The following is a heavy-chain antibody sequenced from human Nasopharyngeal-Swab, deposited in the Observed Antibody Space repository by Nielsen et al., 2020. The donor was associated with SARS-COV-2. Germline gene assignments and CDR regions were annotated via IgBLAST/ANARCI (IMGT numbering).Heavy chain of an antibody. CDR1: GGTFSSYA. D-gene: IGHD3-3*01. CDR2: IIPILGIA. V-gene: IGHV1-69*10. CDR3: AREILRFLEWLLRDAFDI. Sequence: SVKVSCKASGGTFSSYAISWVRQAPGQGLEWMGGIIPILGIANYAQKFQGRVTITADKSTSTAYMELSSLRSEDTAVYYCAREILRFLEWLLRDAFDIWGQGTMVTVSS. J-gene: IGHJ3*02.